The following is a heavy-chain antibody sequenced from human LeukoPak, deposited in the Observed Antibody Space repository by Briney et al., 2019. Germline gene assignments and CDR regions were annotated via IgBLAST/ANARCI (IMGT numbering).Heavy chain of an antibody. CDR2: ISYDGSNK. J-gene: IGHJ4*02. Sequence: GRSLRLSCAASGFTFSSYAMHWVRQAPGKGLEWVAFISYDGSNKYYADSVKGRFTISRDNSKNTLYLQMNSLRAEDTAVYYCATARPLRGSLAEFDYWGQGTLVTVSS. V-gene: IGHV3-30-3*01. D-gene: IGHD3-16*01. CDR1: GFTFSSYA. CDR3: ATARPLRGSLAEFDY.